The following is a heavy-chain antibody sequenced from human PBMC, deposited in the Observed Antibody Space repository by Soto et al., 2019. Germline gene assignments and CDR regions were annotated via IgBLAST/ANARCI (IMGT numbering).Heavy chain of an antibody. D-gene: IGHD6-13*01. CDR3: ARGHPSGSSWAKNWFDP. V-gene: IGHV4-30-4*01. CDR2: IYYTGST. Sequence: QVQLQESGPGLVKPSQTLSLTCTVSGGSISSGYYYWSWIRQPPGKGLEWIGSIYYTGSTYYNPSLKSRVTLSLPTSKTQFSLKLTSVTAADTAVYYCARGHPSGSSWAKNWFDPWGQGTLVTVSS. J-gene: IGHJ5*02. CDR1: GGSISSGYYY.